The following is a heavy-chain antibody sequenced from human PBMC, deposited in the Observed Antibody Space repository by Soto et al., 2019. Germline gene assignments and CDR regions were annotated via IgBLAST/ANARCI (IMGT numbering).Heavy chain of an antibody. CDR3: ARGRTIAAAGRGPGY. D-gene: IGHD6-13*01. CDR1: GGTITNFFNYP. Sequence: ASVNVSCKDSGGTITNFFNYPITLVRQATGQVLEWMGWMNPNSGNTGYAQKFQGRVTMTRNTSISTAYMELSSLRSEDTAVYYCARGRTIAAAGRGPGYWGQGTLVTVSS. V-gene: IGHV1-8*02. J-gene: IGHJ4*02. CDR2: MNPNSGNT.